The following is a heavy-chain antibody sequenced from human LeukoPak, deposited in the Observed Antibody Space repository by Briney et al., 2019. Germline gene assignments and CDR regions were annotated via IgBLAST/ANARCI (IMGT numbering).Heavy chain of an antibody. D-gene: IGHD3-9*01. CDR1: GGSISSYY. J-gene: IGHJ4*02. CDR3: ARGRRYFDWSKGYYFDY. V-gene: IGHV4-34*01. CDR2: INHSGST. Sequence: SETLSLTCTVSGGSISSYYWSWIRQPPGKGREWIGEINHSGSTNYNPSLTSRVTISVDTSKNQFSLKLSSVTAADTAVYYCARGRRYFDWSKGYYFDYWGQGTLVTVSS.